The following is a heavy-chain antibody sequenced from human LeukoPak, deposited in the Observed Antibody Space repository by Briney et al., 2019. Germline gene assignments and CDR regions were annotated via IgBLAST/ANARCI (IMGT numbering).Heavy chain of an antibody. D-gene: IGHD3-22*01. CDR3: AKDSYDSSGYDTPDAFDI. Sequence: GGSLRLSCAASGFTFSSYAMSWVRQAPGEGLEWVSAISGSGGSTYYADSVKGRFTISRDNSKNTLYLQMNSLRAEDTAVYYCAKDSYDSSGYDTPDAFDIWGQGTMVTVSS. CDR2: ISGSGGST. V-gene: IGHV3-23*01. J-gene: IGHJ3*02. CDR1: GFTFSSYA.